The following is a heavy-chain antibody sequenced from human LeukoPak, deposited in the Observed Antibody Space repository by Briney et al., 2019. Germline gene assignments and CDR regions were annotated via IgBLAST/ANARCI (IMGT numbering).Heavy chain of an antibody. D-gene: IGHD5-18*01. Sequence: SETLSLTCTVSGGSISSYYWSWIRQPPGEGLEWIGYIYYSGSTNYNPSLKSRVTISVDTSKNQFSLKLSSVTAADTAVYYCARAKRGYSYGYSYYYYYMDVWGKGTTVTVSS. CDR3: ARAKRGYSYGYSYYYYYMDV. V-gene: IGHV4-59*01. CDR1: GGSISSYY. J-gene: IGHJ6*03. CDR2: IYYSGST.